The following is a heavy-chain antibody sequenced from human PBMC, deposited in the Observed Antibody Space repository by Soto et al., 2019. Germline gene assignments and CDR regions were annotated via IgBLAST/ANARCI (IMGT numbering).Heavy chain of an antibody. V-gene: IGHV4-59*04. Sequence: SETLSLTCTVSGGSISSYYWSWIRQPPGKGLEWIGYIYYSGTTYYNPSLKSRVTISIDTSKTQFSLQLNSVTAADTAVYFCARAPTSSGWTFDYWGQGILVTVSS. CDR1: GGSISSYY. D-gene: IGHD6-19*01. CDR3: ARAPTSSGWTFDY. J-gene: IGHJ4*02. CDR2: IYYSGTT.